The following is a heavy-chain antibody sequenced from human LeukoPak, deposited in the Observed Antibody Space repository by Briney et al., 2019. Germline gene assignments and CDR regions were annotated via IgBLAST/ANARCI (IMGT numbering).Heavy chain of an antibody. CDR1: GFTFSDYY. D-gene: IGHD4-17*01. J-gene: IGHJ6*02. Sequence: GGSLRLSCAAPGFTFSDYYMSWIRQAPGKGLEWVSYISSSGSTIYYADSVKGRFTISRDNAKNSLYLQMNSLRAEDTAVYYCAGGQGNDYGDTRATYYYYGMDVWGQGTTVTVSS. CDR3: AGGQGNDYGDTRATYYYYGMDV. V-gene: IGHV3-11*01. CDR2: ISSSGSTI.